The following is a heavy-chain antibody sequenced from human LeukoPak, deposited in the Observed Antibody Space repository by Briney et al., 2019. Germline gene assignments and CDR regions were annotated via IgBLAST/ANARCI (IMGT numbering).Heavy chain of an antibody. CDR2: ISSSSRYI. V-gene: IGHV3-21*01. CDR3: ARVELLWFGSLPDYFDY. D-gene: IGHD3-10*01. Sequence: NSGGSLRLSCAASGFTFSSYSIYWVRQAPGKGLEWVSSISSSSRYINYADSVKGRFTISRDNAKNSLFLQMNSLRAEDTAVYYCARVELLWFGSLPDYFDYWGQGTLVTVSS. CDR1: GFTFSSYS. J-gene: IGHJ4*02.